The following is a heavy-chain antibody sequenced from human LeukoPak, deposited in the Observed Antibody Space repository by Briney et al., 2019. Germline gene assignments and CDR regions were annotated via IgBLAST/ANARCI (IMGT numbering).Heavy chain of an antibody. D-gene: IGHD2-2*01. V-gene: IGHV1-2*02. CDR3: ARLQGNCSSTSCFDY. CDR2: INPNSGGT. CDR1: GYTFTGYY. J-gene: IGHJ4*02. Sequence: GASVKVSCKASGYTFTGYYMHWVRQAPGQGLEWMGWINPNSGGTNYAQKFQGRVTMTRDTSISTAYMELSRLRSDDSAVYYCARLQGNCSSTSCFDYWGQGTLVTVSS.